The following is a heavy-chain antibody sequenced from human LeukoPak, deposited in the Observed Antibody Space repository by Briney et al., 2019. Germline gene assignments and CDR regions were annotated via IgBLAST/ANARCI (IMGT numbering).Heavy chain of an antibody. CDR1: GYTFTSYY. CDR2: INPNGGST. V-gene: IGHV1-46*01. CDR3: ARNVNPGGDAFDI. D-gene: IGHD3-10*02. J-gene: IGHJ3*02. Sequence: GASVKVSCKASGYTFTSYYMHWVRQAPGQGLEWMGIINPNGGSTSYAQKFQGRVTMTRDTSTSTVYMELSSLRSEDTAVYYCARNVNPGGDAFDIWGQGTMVTVSS.